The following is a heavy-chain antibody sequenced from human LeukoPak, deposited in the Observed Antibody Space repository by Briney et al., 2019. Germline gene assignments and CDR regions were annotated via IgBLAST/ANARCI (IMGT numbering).Heavy chain of an antibody. CDR2: ISSTSNTI. D-gene: IGHD3-10*01. CDR1: GFTFSYYY. J-gene: IGHJ4*02. CDR3: ARGESNYFGSKYLDY. Sequence: GGSLRLSCAASGFTFSYYYMSWVRQAPGKGLEWVAYISSTSNTIYYTDSLKGRFTISRDNAKTSLYLQMNSLRAEDTAVYYCARGESNYFGSKYLDYWGQGTLVTVSS. V-gene: IGHV3-11*01.